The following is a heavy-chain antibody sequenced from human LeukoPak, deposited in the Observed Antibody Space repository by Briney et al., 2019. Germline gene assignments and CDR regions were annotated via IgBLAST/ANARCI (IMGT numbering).Heavy chain of an antibody. CDR3: ARTLSYYYDSSGYYRYFDY. CDR2: IYYSGST. D-gene: IGHD3-22*01. J-gene: IGHJ4*02. V-gene: IGHV4-30-4*01. Sequence: SETLSLTCTVSGGSISSGDYYWSWIRQPPGKGLEWIGYIYYSGSTYYNPSLKSRVTISVDTSRNQFSLKLSSVTAADTAVYYCARTLSYYYDSSGYYRYFDYWGQGTLVTVSS. CDR1: GGSISSGDYY.